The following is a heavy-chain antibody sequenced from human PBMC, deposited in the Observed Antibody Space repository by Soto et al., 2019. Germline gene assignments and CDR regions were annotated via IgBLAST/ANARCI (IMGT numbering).Heavy chain of an antibody. CDR3: ATDVGGYIYGLDRH. CDR2: INAGNGNT. V-gene: IGHV1-3*01. Sequence: ASVKVSCKASGYTFTRYNMHWVRQAPGQRLEWMGWINAGNGNTKYSQKFQGRVTITRDTSANTAYMELSSLRTEDTAVYYCATDVGGYIYGLDRHWGPGTLVTVSS. J-gene: IGHJ4*02. D-gene: IGHD4-17*01. CDR1: GYTFTRYN.